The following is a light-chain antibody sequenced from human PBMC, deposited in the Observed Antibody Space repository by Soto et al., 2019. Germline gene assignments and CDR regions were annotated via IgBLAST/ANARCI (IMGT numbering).Light chain of an antibody. J-gene: IGKJ1*01. CDR1: QSISSW. Sequence: DIHMTQSPSTLSASVGYRVTITCRAIQSISSWLAWYQQKPGKAPKLLIYDASSLESGVPSRFSGSGSGKEFTLNISSLQPDDFATYYCQQYNSYSPGWTFGQGTKVDIK. CDR3: QQYNSYSPGWT. V-gene: IGKV1-5*01. CDR2: DAS.